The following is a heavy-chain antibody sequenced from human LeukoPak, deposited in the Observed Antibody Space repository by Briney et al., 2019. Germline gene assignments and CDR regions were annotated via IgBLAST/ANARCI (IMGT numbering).Heavy chain of an antibody. CDR3: ARDMVAVAGGGANY. V-gene: IGHV3-30-3*01. CDR1: GFTFSSYA. Sequence: GGSLRLSCAASGFTFSSYAMHWVRQAPGKGLEWVAVISYDGSNKYYADSVKGRFTIPRDNSKNTLYLQMNSLRAEDTAVYYCARDMVAVAGGGANYWGQGTLVTVSS. CDR2: ISYDGSNK. D-gene: IGHD6-19*01. J-gene: IGHJ4*02.